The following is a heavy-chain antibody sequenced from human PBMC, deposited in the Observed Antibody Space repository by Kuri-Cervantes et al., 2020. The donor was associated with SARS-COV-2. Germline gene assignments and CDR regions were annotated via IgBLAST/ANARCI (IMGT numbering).Heavy chain of an antibody. J-gene: IGHJ4*02. Sequence: GESLKISCEASGFTFSLYGMHWVRQAPGKGLEWVAVIYYDGSNKYYADSVKGRFSISRDNSKNTLYLQMNSLTSEDTSVYYCARPPDRSGQNFDSWGQGTLVTVSS. CDR3: ARPPDRSGQNFDS. V-gene: IGHV3-30*03. CDR2: IYYDGSNK. D-gene: IGHD3-22*01. CDR1: GFTFSLYG.